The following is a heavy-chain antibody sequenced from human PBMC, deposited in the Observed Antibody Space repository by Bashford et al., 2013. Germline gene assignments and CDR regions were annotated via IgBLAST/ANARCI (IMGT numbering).Heavy chain of an antibody. V-gene: IGHV5-51*01. D-gene: IGHD2-15*01. CDR3: VRQDRRLCSGGSCYSIDY. Sequence: WVRQMPGKAWSGWGSSSLVTLIPDTSPSFQGQVTISADKSISTAYLQWSSLKASDTAVYHCVRQDRRLCSGGSCYSIDYWGLGTLVTVSS. J-gene: IGHJ4*02. CDR2: SSLVTLIP.